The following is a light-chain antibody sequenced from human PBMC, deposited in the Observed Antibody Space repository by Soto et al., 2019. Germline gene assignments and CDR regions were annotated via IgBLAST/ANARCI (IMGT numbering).Light chain of an antibody. V-gene: IGKV3-20*01. Sequence: EIVLTHSPSTMSLSXCGRATLAXXASQSVSSSYLAWYQQKPGQAPRLLIYGATSRATGIPDRFSGSGSGTDFTLTISRLEPEDFAVYFCQQYNYLITFGQGTRLEIK. CDR2: GAT. CDR1: QSVSSSY. CDR3: QQYNYLIT. J-gene: IGKJ5*01.